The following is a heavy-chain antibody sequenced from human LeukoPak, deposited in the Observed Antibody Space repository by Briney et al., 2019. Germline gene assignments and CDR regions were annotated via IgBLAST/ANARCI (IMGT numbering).Heavy chain of an antibody. D-gene: IGHD6-19*01. Sequence: GGSLRLSCAASGFTFSSYSMNWVRQAPGKGLEWVSSISSSSSYIYYADSVKGRFTISRDNAKNSLYLQMNSLRAEDTAVYYCARVDQWLVKGSAFDIWGQGTMVTVSS. J-gene: IGHJ3*02. CDR2: ISSSSSYI. V-gene: IGHV3-21*01. CDR1: GFTFSSYS. CDR3: ARVDQWLVKGSAFDI.